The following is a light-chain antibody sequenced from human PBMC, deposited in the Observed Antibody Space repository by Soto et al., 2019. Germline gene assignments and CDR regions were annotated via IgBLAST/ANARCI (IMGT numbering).Light chain of an antibody. V-gene: IGKV1-5*01. J-gene: IGKJ2*01. CDR3: QQYDNVPYT. CDR1: ESISYW. CDR2: DAS. Sequence: DIQLTQSPSTLTASVGDRVTIGCRASESISYWLAWYQQKPGKAPKLLIYDASSLRSGVPSRFSGSGSGTEFTLTISTLQPDDFATYFCQQYDNVPYTFGQGTKLEIK.